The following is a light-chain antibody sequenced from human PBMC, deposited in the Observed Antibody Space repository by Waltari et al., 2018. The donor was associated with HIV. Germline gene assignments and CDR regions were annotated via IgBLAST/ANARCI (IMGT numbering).Light chain of an antibody. J-gene: IGKJ2*01. CDR2: GAS. V-gene: IGKV3-20*01. CDR3: QRYGGSVPYT. CDR1: QSVSRF. Sequence: EIVLTQSPATLSLSPGERATLSCRASQSVSRFLAWYQQHPGRAPRLLIHGASNRATGIPDRFSGSGSGTDFTLTISRLEPEDFAVYYCQRYGGSVPYTFGQGTRLEIK.